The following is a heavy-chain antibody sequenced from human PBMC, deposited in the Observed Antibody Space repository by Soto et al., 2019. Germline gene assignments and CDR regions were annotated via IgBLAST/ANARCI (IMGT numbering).Heavy chain of an antibody. CDR2: FYDSGST. J-gene: IGHJ6*02. Sequence: PSETLSLTCTVSGGSVSSGSFYWSWIRRPPWKGLEWIGYFYDSGSTNYNPSLRSRVTMSVDTSKNQFSLKLSSVTAADTAVYYCAASAPPATNYYYAMDVWGQGXTVTVPS. CDR3: AASAPPATNYYYAMDV. CDR1: GGSVSSGSFY. D-gene: IGHD5-12*01. V-gene: IGHV4-61*01.